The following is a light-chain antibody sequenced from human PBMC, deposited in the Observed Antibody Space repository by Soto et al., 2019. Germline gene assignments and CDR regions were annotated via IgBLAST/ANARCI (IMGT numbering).Light chain of an antibody. J-gene: IGLJ2*01. CDR3: CSYAGSYTFV. CDR2: DVS. V-gene: IGLV2-11*01. CDR1: SSDVGGYNY. Sequence: QSALTQPRSVSGSPGQSVTISCTGTSSDVGGYNYVSWYQQHPGKAPKPMIYDVSKRPSGVPDRFSGSKSGNTASLTISGLQAEDEADYYCCSYAGSYTFVFGGGTKVT.